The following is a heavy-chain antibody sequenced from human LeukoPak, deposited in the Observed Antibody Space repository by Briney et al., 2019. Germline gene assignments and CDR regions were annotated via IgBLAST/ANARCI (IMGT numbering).Heavy chain of an antibody. D-gene: IGHD3-10*01. Sequence: PSETLSLTCTVSGGSISSYYWSWIRQPPGKGLEWIGYIYYSGSTNYNPSLKSRVTISVDTSKNQFSLKLSSVTAADTAVYYCARDRGITHWFDPWGQGTLVTVSS. CDR3: ARDRGITHWFDP. J-gene: IGHJ5*02. V-gene: IGHV4-59*01. CDR1: GGSISSYY. CDR2: IYYSGST.